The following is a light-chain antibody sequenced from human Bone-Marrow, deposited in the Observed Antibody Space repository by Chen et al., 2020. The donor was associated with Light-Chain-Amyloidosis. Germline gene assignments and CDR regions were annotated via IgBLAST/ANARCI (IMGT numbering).Light chain of an antibody. V-gene: IGLV1-47*02. CDR2: SNY. Sequence: QSVLTQPPSASGTPGQRLTISCSGNDSNIGKNYVFWYQQFPGAAPKLLLFSNYKRPSEVTDRFSGSKSGTSASLAISGLRSEDEADYYCAACDDNLNGLFGGGTKVTVL. J-gene: IGLJ3*02. CDR3: AACDDNLNGL. CDR1: DSNIGKNY.